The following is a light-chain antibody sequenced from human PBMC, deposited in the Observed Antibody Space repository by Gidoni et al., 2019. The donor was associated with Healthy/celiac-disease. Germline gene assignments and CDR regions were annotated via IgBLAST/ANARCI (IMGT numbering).Light chain of an antibody. CDR2: AAS. Sequence: DIQMTHSPSSLSAPVGDRVTITCRASQSISSYLNWYQQKPGKAPKLLIYAASSLQSGVPSRFSGSGSGTDFTLTISSLQPEDFATYYGQQSYSTPLTFGGGTKVEIK. J-gene: IGKJ4*02. CDR3: QQSYSTPLT. CDR1: QSISSY. V-gene: IGKV1-39*01.